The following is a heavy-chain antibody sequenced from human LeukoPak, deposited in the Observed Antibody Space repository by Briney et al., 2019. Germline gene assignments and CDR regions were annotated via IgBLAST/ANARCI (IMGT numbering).Heavy chain of an antibody. Sequence: VASVKVSCKASGYTFTSYDISWVRPAPGQGLEWMGRIIPILGIANYAQKFQGRVTITADKSTSTAYMELSSLRSEDTAVYYCARRVGASADAFDIWGQGTMVTVSS. CDR1: GYTFTSYD. V-gene: IGHV1-69*04. CDR2: IIPILGIA. D-gene: IGHD1-26*01. J-gene: IGHJ3*02. CDR3: ARRVGASADAFDI.